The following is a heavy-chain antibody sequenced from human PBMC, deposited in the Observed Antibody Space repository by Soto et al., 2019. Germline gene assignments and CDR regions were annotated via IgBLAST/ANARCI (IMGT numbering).Heavy chain of an antibody. CDR3: ASRYCSSTSCYEDYYYGMDV. J-gene: IGHJ6*02. CDR2: IIPIFGTA. D-gene: IGHD2-2*01. Sequence: QVQLVQSGAEVKKPGSSVKVSCKASGGTFSSYAISWVRQAPGQGLGGMGGIIPIFGTATYAQKFQGRVTITADESTSTAYMELSSLRSEDTAVYYCASRYCSSTSCYEDYYYGMDVWGQGTTVTVSS. CDR1: GGTFSSYA. V-gene: IGHV1-69*01.